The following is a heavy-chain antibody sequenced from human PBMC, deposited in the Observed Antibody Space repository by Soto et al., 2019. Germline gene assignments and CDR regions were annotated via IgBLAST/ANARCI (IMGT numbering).Heavy chain of an antibody. CDR3: ARVNYCGSGSYEDFFYYYGLDV. CDR1: GYTFSTYD. D-gene: IGHD3-10*01. V-gene: IGHV1-8*01. Sequence: ASVKVSCKASGYTFSTYDINWVRQAPGQGLEWMGWMNPNSGDTGYAQKFLGRVTMTRDSSIRTVYMELSSLSSEDTAVYYCARVNYCGSGSYEDFFYYYGLDVWGQGTTVTVSS. CDR2: MNPNSGDT. J-gene: IGHJ6*02.